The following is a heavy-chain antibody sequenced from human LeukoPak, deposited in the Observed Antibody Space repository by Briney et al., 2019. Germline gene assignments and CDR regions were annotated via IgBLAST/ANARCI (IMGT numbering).Heavy chain of an antibody. V-gene: IGHV3-23*01. J-gene: IGHJ3*02. CDR3: AKFGDYGDYVDAFDI. D-gene: IGHD4-17*01. CDR1: GFTVSSNH. Sequence: PGGSLRLSCAASGFTVSSNHMSWVRQAPGKGLEWVSAISASGGSTYYADSVKGRFTISRDNSKNTLYLQMNSLRAEDTAVYYCAKFGDYGDYVDAFDIWGQGTMVTVSS. CDR2: ISASGGST.